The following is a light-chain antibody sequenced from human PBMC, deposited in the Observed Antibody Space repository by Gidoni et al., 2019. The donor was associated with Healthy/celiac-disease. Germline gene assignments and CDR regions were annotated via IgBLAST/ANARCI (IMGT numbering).Light chain of an antibody. J-gene: IGKJ1*01. CDR3: QQYNNWLWT. CDR1: QSVSSN. CDR2: GAS. V-gene: IGKV3-15*01. Sequence: EIVMTQSPATLSVSPGERATLSCRASQSVSSNLAGYQQKPGQAPSLLIYGASTSATGTPARFSGSGSGTEFTLTISSLQSEDFAVYYCQQYNNWLWTFGQGTKVEIK.